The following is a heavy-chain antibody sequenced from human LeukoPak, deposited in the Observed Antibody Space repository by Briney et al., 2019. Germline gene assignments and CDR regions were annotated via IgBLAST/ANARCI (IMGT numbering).Heavy chain of an antibody. CDR2: MYYSGRT. V-gene: IGHV4-31*03. CDR1: GDSISSGGYY. J-gene: IGHJ6*03. D-gene: IGHD2-15*01. CDR3: AVVVAATPHYYYYYMDV. Sequence: SETLSLTCTVSGDSISSGGYYWRWIRQHPAKGLEWLEYMYYSGRTYYNPSLKSRVTISVDTSKNQISLKLSSVTAADTAVYYCAVVVAATPHYYYYYMDVWGKGTTVTVSS.